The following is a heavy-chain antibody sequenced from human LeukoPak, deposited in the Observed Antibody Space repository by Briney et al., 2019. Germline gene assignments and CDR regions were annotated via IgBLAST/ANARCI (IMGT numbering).Heavy chain of an antibody. Sequence: TGGSLRLSCAASGFTFSSYAMSWVRQAPGKGLEWVSAISGSGGSTYYADSVKGRFTISRDNSKNTLYLQMNSLRAEDTAVYYCAKGEGWCSSTSCENAFDIWGQGTMVTVSS. J-gene: IGHJ3*02. CDR2: ISGSGGST. CDR1: GFTFSSYA. CDR3: AKGEGWCSSTSCENAFDI. D-gene: IGHD2-2*01. V-gene: IGHV3-23*01.